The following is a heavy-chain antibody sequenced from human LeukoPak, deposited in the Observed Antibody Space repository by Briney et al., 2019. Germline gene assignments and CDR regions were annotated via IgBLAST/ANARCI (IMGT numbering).Heavy chain of an antibody. J-gene: IGHJ4*02. Sequence: GRSLRLPCAASGFTFSSYAMHWVRQAPGKGLEWVAVISYDGNNKYYADSVKGRFTISRDNSKNTLYLQMNSLRPEDTAVYYCARSRRRELLGTYFDYWGQGTLVTVSS. CDR3: ARSRRRELLGTYFDY. V-gene: IGHV3-30*04. CDR2: ISYDGNNK. D-gene: IGHD1-26*01. CDR1: GFTFSSYA.